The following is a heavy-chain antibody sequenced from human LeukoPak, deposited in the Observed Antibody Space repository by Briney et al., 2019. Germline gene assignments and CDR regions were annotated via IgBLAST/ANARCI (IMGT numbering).Heavy chain of an antibody. V-gene: IGHV3-74*01. Sequence: GRSLRLSCVASGFTFNSCGMHWVRQAPGKGLVWVSRINTGGSTTDYADSVKGRFTISRDNAKNTLYLQMNSLRAEDTAVYYCSRDLRGRDDYWGQGILVIVSS. CDR2: INTGGSTT. CDR3: SRDLRGRDDY. D-gene: IGHD5-24*01. CDR1: GFTFNSCG. J-gene: IGHJ4*02.